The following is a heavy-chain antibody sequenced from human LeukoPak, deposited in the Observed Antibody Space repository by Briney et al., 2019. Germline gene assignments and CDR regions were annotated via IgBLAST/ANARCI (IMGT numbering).Heavy chain of an antibody. CDR3: AGDYYGDSYFNY. D-gene: IGHD4-17*01. V-gene: IGHV3-20*04. CDR2: INDGGST. J-gene: IGHJ4*02. Sequence: GGSLRLSCAASGFTFRFYGMSWVRQAPGMGLKWVSSINDGGSTYYADSVKGRFTISRDNAKNSLYLQMNSLRAEDTALYYCAGDYYGDSYFNYWGQGTLVTVSS. CDR1: GFTFRFYG.